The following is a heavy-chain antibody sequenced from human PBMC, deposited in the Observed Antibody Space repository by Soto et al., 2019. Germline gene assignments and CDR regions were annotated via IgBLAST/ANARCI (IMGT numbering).Heavy chain of an antibody. CDR3: ARGRYGDY. J-gene: IGHJ4*02. CDR2: ISAHNGNT. D-gene: IGHD1-1*01. Sequence: ASVKVSCKASGYTFTSYGITWVRQAPGQGLEWMGWISAHNGNTDYAQKLQGSVIVTRDTSTSTAYMELRSLRSDDTAVYYCARGRYGDYWGQGALVTVSS. V-gene: IGHV1-18*01. CDR1: GYTFTSYG.